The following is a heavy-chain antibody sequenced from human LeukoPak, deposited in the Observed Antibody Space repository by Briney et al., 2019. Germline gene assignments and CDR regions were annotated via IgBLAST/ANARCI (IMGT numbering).Heavy chain of an antibody. CDR1: GGTFSSYA. V-gene: IGHV1-69*13. D-gene: IGHD2-2*01. J-gene: IGHJ5*02. CDR3: ARGAREVPAAKGLFWFDP. CDR2: IIPIFGTA. Sequence: VASVKVSCKASGGTFSSYAISWVRQAPGQGLEWMGGIIPIFGTANYAQKFQGRVTITADESTSTAYMELSRLRSDDTAVYYCARGAREVPAAKGLFWFDPWGQGTLVTVSS.